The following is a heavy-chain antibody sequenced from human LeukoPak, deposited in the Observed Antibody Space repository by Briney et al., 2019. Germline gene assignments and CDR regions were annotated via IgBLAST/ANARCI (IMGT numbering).Heavy chain of an antibody. J-gene: IGHJ6*02. CDR3: ARDSRWGYGSGSQELYYYYYYGMDV. Sequence: PSETLSLTCTVSGGSISSGGYYWSWIRQHPGKGLEWIGYIYYSGSTYYNPSLKSRVTISVDTSKNQFSLKLSSVTAADTAVYYCARDSRWGYGSGSQELYYYYYYGMDVWGQGTTVTVSS. D-gene: IGHD3-10*01. CDR1: GGSISSGGYY. V-gene: IGHV4-31*03. CDR2: IYYSGST.